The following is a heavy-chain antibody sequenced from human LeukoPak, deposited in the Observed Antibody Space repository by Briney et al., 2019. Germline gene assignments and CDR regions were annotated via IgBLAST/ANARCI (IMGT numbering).Heavy chain of an antibody. V-gene: IGHV3-74*01. CDR2: INSDGSST. CDR3: ARGDNDYVPDY. CDR1: GFTFSSYW. Sequence: SGGSLRLSCAASGFTFSSYWMHWVRQAPGKGLVWVSRINSDGSSTSYADSVKGRFTISRDNAKKTLYLQMNSLRAEDTAVYYCARGDNDYVPDYWGQGTLVTVSS. D-gene: IGHD3-16*01. J-gene: IGHJ4*02.